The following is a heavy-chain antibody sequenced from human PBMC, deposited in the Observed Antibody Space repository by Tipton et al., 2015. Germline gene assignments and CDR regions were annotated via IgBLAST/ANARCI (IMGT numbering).Heavy chain of an antibody. Sequence: TLSLTCTVSGGSISGAYNYWSWIRQHPTKGLEWIGYIFYSGSAFYNPSLKSRVSISVDTSENQFSLKLSSVTAADSAVYHCASGGILGYFDYWGQGTLITVSS. CDR2: IFYSGSA. V-gene: IGHV4-31*03. CDR3: ASGGILGYFDY. J-gene: IGHJ4*02. D-gene: IGHD3-16*01. CDR1: GGSISGAYNY.